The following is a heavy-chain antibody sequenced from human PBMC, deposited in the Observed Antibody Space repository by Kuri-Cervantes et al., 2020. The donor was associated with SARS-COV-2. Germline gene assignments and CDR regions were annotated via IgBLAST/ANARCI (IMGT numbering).Heavy chain of an antibody. J-gene: IGHJ5*02. CDR1: GFTFSSYG. D-gene: IGHD1-26*01. CDR3: AKGYSGNYYPCFDP. V-gene: IGHV3-30*12. Sequence: GESLKISCAASGFTFSSYGMHWVRQAPGKGLEWVAVISYDGSNKYYADSVKGRFTISRDNSKNTLYLQMNSLRAEDTAVYYCAKGYSGNYYPCFDPWGQGTLVTVSS. CDR2: ISYDGSNK.